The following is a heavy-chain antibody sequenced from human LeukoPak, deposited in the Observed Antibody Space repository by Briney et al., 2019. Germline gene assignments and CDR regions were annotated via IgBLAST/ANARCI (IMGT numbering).Heavy chain of an antibody. J-gene: IGHJ6*02. Sequence: GGSLRLSCAASGFTFSSYGMHWVRQAPGKGLEWVAVIWYDGSNKYYADSVKGRFTISRDSSKNTLYLQMNSLRAEDTAVYYCARGGSKTASHFYYYGMDVWGRGTTVTVSS. CDR2: IWYDGSNK. D-gene: IGHD2-21*02. CDR1: GFTFSSYG. V-gene: IGHV3-33*01. CDR3: ARGGSKTASHFYYYGMDV.